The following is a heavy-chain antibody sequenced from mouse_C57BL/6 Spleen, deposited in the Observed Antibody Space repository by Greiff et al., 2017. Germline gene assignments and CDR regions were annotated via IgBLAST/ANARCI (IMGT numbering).Heavy chain of an antibody. V-gene: IGHV1-81*01. CDR2: IYPRSGNT. D-gene: IGHD1-2*01. CDR3: ARSAGSGGDY. CDR1: GYTFTSYG. J-gene: IGHJ2*01. Sequence: QVHVKQSGAELARPGASVKLSCKASGYTFTSYGISWVKQRTGQGLEWIGEIYPRSGNTYYNEKFKGKATLTADKSSSTAYMELRSLTSEDSAVYFCARSAGSGGDYWGQGTTLTVSS.